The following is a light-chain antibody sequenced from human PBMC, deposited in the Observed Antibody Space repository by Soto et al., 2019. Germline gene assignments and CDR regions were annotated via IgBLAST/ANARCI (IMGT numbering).Light chain of an antibody. CDR1: QSISSY. V-gene: IGKV1-39*01. J-gene: IGKJ1*01. Sequence: DIQMTQSPSSLSASEGDRVTITCQASQSISSYLNWYQQKPGKAPKLLIYAASSLQSGVPSRFSGSGSGTDFTLTISSLQPEDFATYYCQQSSEATWTFGQGTKVDIK. CDR2: AAS. CDR3: QQSSEATWT.